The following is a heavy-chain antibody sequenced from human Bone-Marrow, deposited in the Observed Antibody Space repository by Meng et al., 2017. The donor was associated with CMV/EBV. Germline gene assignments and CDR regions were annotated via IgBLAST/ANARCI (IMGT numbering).Heavy chain of an antibody. D-gene: IGHD2-2*01. J-gene: IGHJ4*02. V-gene: IGHV3-23*01. CDR1: GFTFSSYA. Sequence: GESLKISCAASGFTFSSYAMNWVRQAPGKGLEWVSAISGSGGSTYYADSVKGRFTISRDNSKNTLYLQMNSLRAEDTAVYYCAKVYCSSTSCYGANLDYWGQGTLVTVSS. CDR2: ISGSGGST. CDR3: AKVYCSSTSCYGANLDY.